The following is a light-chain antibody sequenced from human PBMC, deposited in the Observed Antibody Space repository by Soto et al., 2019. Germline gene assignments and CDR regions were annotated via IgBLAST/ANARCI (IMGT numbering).Light chain of an antibody. Sequence: QSALTQPASVSGSPGQSITISCTGTSSDVGGYNYVSWYQQHPGKAPKLMIYDVNNRPSGVSNRFSGSKSGNTASPTISGLQAEDEADYYCSSYTDSSTGFVFGTGTKLTVL. CDR2: DVN. V-gene: IGLV2-14*01. CDR3: SSYTDSSTGFV. J-gene: IGLJ1*01. CDR1: SSDVGGYNY.